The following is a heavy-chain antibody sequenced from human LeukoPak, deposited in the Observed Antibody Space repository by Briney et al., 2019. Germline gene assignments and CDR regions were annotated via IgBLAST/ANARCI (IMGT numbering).Heavy chain of an antibody. Sequence: SETLSLTCTVSGGSISSSSYYWGWIRQPPGKGLEWTGYIYYSGSTNYTPSLKIRVTISVDTSKNQFSLKLSSVTAADAAVYYCAQTKSAAWFDPWGQGTLVTVSS. CDR2: IYYSGST. CDR1: GGSISSSSYY. CDR3: AQTKSAAWFDP. J-gene: IGHJ5*02. V-gene: IGHV4-61*05. D-gene: IGHD6-25*01.